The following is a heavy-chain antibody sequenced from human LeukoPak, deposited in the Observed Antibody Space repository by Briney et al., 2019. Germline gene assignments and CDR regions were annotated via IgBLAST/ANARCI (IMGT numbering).Heavy chain of an antibody. J-gene: IGHJ6*03. Sequence: PSETLSLTCAVYGGSFSGYYWSWIRQPPGKGLEWIGEINRSGSTNYNPSLKSRVTISVDTSKNQFSLKLSSVTAADTAVYYCARAGVMDVWGKGTTVTVSS. CDR1: GGSFSGYY. D-gene: IGHD2-8*01. CDR3: ARAGVMDV. V-gene: IGHV4-34*01. CDR2: INRSGST.